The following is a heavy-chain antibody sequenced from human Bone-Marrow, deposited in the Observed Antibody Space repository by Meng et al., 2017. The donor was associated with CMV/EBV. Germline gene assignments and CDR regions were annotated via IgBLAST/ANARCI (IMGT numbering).Heavy chain of an antibody. CDR3: AIGRYCSGGSCYSEDY. CDR2: INHRASP. CDR1: EFTFRSYR. V-gene: IGHV4-34*01. Sequence: GSLRLSCAASEFTFRSYRMHWVRQAPGKGLEWIGEINHRASPNYNPSLKSRVTISGDTSKNQFSLRLTSVTAADTAVYYCAIGRYCSGGSCYSEDYWGQGTLVTVSS. D-gene: IGHD2-15*01. J-gene: IGHJ4*02.